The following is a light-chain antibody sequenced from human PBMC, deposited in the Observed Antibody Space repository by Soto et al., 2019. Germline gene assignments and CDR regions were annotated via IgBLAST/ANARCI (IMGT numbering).Light chain of an antibody. Sequence: DIQMTQSPSTLSASVGDRVTITCRASQSISSWLAWYQQKPGKAPKLLIYKASSLESGVPSRFSGSGSGTDFTLTISRLEPEDFAVYYCQQYGSLSWTFGQGTKVDIK. J-gene: IGKJ1*01. V-gene: IGKV1-5*03. CDR2: KAS. CDR3: QQYGSLSWT. CDR1: QSISSW.